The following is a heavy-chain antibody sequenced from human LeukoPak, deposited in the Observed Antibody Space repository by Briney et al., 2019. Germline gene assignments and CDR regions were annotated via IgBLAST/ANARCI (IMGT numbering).Heavy chain of an antibody. CDR3: GGGLYFAPKPFDY. V-gene: IGHV4-31*03. CDR2: IYYSGST. D-gene: IGHD2-2*02. J-gene: IGHJ4*02. CDR1: GGSISSGGYY. Sequence: SQTLSLTCTVSGGSISSGGYYWSWIRQHPGKGLEWIGYIYYSGSTYYNPSLKSRVTISVDTSKNQFSLKLSSVTAADTAVYYCGGGLYFAPKPFDYGGKEPLVTVPS.